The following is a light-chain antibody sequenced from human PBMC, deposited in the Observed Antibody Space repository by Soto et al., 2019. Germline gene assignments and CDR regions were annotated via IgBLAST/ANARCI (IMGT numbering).Light chain of an antibody. Sequence: GDRVTITCRASQSSSXWLAXYQXKXGXXXKXXXYAASTWQSGVPSRFSGSRYGTDFTLTISSLQPEDVAIYYCQKYNSAPRTFGQGTKVDIK. J-gene: IGKJ1*01. CDR1: QSSSXW. CDR2: AAS. V-gene: IGKV1-27*01. CDR3: QKYNSAPRT.